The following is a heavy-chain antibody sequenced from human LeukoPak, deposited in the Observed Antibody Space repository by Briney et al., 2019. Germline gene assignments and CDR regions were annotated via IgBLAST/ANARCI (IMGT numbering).Heavy chain of an antibody. Sequence: KPSETLSLTCTISGGSISVYYWSWIRQPPGKGLEWIGYISNTGDTKNNPSLKSRVAMSLDTSKSQLSLHLSSVTAADTAVYFCARYSGGWPYYFDYWGQGALVTVSS. J-gene: IGHJ4*02. D-gene: IGHD6-19*01. CDR3: ARYSGGWPYYFDY. V-gene: IGHV4-59*08. CDR1: GGSISVYY. CDR2: ISNTGDT.